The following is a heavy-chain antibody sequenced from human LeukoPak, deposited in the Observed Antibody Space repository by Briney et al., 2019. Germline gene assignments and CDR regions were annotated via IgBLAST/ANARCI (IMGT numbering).Heavy chain of an antibody. V-gene: IGHV1-24*01. Sequence: ASVKVSCKASGGTLSSYAISWVRQAPGQGLEWMGGFDPEDGETIYAQELQGRVTMTKDTSTDTAYMELSSLRSEDTAVYYCATWYYYDSSDYYLADYWGQGTLVTVSS. J-gene: IGHJ4*02. D-gene: IGHD3-22*01. CDR3: ATWYYYDSSDYYLADY. CDR1: GGTLSSYA. CDR2: FDPEDGET.